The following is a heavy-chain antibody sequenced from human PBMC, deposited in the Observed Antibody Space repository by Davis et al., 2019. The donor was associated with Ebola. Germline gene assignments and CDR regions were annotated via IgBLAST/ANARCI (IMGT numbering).Heavy chain of an antibody. CDR1: GYTFSSYA. V-gene: IGHV1-3*01. D-gene: IGHD6-19*01. CDR3: ARSNQWLVRGFDY. J-gene: IGHJ4*02. CDR2: INAGNDNT. Sequence: ASVKVSCKASGYTFSSYAMHWVRQAPGQRLEWMGWINAGNDNTKYSQKFQGRVTITRDTSASTAYMELSSLRSEDTAVYYCARSNQWLVRGFDYWGQGTLVTVSS.